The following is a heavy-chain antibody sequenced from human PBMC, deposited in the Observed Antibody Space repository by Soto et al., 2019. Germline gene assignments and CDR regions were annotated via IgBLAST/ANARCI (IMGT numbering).Heavy chain of an antibody. CDR1: GYAFTTFY. D-gene: IGHD3-22*01. CDR2: INPSGGST. Sequence: ASVKVSCKASGYAFTTFYMYWVRQAPGQGLEWMGMINPSGGSTSYAQKFQGRVTMTRDTSRSTVYMELSSLRSEDTAVYYCARDGDSSDYYTPEIDSWCQGDLVPVS. V-gene: IGHV1-46*01. CDR3: ARDGDSSDYYTPEIDS. J-gene: IGHJ5*01.